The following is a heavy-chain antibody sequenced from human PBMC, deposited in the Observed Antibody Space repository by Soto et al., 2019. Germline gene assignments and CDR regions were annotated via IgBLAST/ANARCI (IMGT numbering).Heavy chain of an antibody. CDR2: IYSRGST. D-gene: IGHD3-10*01. CDR3: ARERSYYYGMDV. J-gene: IGHJ6*02. V-gene: IGHV3-53*01. Sequence: QAPGKGLEWVSVIYSRGSTYYXHSVKGRFTISRDNSKNTLYVQMNSLTAEDTAVYHCARERSYYYGMDVWGQGTTVTVSS.